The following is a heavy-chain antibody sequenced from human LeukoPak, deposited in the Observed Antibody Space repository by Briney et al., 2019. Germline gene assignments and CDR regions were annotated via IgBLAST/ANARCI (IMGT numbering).Heavy chain of an antibody. D-gene: IGHD3-22*01. CDR1: GGSVSSDSYY. J-gene: IGHJ4*02. CDR2: VYYTGST. CDR3: ARGLYDTSGYHFEY. Sequence: SETLSPTRTVSGGSVSSDSYYWSWIRQRPGLGLEWIGYVYYTGSTYYNPSLRSRISLSLDTSEKQISLRLTSVTATDSAVYYCARGLYDTSGYHFEYRGEGTLVTVSS. V-gene: IGHV4-31*03.